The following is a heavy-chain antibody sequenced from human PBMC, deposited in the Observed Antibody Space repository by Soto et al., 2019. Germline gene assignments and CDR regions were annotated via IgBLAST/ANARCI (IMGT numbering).Heavy chain of an antibody. D-gene: IGHD1-26*01. CDR2: INHSGST. J-gene: IGHJ4*02. CDR1: GGSFSGYY. V-gene: IGHV4-34*01. Sequence: QVQLQQWGAGLLKPSETLSLTCAVYGGSFSGYYWSWIRQPPGKGLEWIGEINHSGSTNYNPSLKSRVTISVDTSKTQFSLKLSSVTAADTAVYYCARARKARGQPCFDYWGQGTLVTVSS. CDR3: ARARKARGQPCFDY.